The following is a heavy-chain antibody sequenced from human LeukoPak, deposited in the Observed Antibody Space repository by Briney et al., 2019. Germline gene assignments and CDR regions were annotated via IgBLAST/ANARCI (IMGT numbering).Heavy chain of an antibody. V-gene: IGHV4-59*08. CDR2: IYYSGST. J-gene: IGHJ5*02. CDR1: GGSISSYY. Sequence: SETLSLTCTVSGGSISSYYWSWIRQPPRKGLEWIGYIYYSGSTNYNPSLKSRVTISVDTSKNQFSLKLSSVTAADTAVYYCARQGIQLWLGDWFDPWGQGTLVTVSS. CDR3: ARQGIQLWLGDWFDP. D-gene: IGHD5-18*01.